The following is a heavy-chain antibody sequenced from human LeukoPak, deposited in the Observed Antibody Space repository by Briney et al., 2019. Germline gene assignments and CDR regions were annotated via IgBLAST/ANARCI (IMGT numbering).Heavy chain of an antibody. D-gene: IGHD1-7*01. Sequence: GGSLRPSCAASGFTFSSFTMNWVRQAPGKGLEWLSYVTIGGSSMYYADSVKGRFTISRDNAKNSLSLQMNSLRDEDTAVYYCARDQNYAFDYWGQGTLVTVSS. CDR1: GFTFSSFT. J-gene: IGHJ4*02. CDR3: ARDQNYAFDY. V-gene: IGHV3-48*02. CDR2: VTIGGSSM.